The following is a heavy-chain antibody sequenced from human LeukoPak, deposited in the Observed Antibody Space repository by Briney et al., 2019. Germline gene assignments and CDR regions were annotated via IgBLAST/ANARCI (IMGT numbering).Heavy chain of an antibody. V-gene: IGHV4-30-2*05. Sequence: SETLSLTCTVSGGSISSGGYYWSWIRQPPGKGLEWIGYIYHSGSTYYNPSLKSRVTISVDTSKNQFSLKLSSVTAADTAVYYCAREGLEGGYNLYPGAASGPFDLWGRGTLVTVSS. CDR3: AREGLEGGYNLYPGAASGPFDL. CDR1: GGSISSGGYY. CDR2: IYHSGST. D-gene: IGHD5-24*01. J-gene: IGHJ2*01.